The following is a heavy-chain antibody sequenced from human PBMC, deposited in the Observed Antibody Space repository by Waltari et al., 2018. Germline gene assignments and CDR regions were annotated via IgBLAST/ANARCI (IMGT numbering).Heavy chain of an antibody. CDR1: GYTFTDYH. CDR3: ARRSCSGECYAPYIY. V-gene: IGHV1-2*04. CDR2: INPKSGGT. J-gene: IGHJ4*02. D-gene: IGHD2-21*01. Sequence: QVQLVQYGAEVTKPGASVPVCCKPSGYTFTDYHIHWVRQAPGQGLEWMGWINPKSGGTYYAQTLQGWVTMTTDTSTSTVYMELSILKSDATAVYYCARRSCSGECYAPYIYWGQGTLVTVSS.